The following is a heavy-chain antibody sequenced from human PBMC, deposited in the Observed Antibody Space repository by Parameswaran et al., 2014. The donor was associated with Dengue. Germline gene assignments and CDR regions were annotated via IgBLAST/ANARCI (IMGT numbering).Heavy chain of an antibody. CDR2: IYPGDSDT. J-gene: IGHJ6*04. D-gene: IGHD3-10*01. V-gene: IGHV5-51*01. CDR3: ARGYYYGSGSYVPYGMDV. Sequence: VRQMPGKGLELMGIIYPGDSDTRYSPSFQGQVTISTDTSISTVYLQWGSLKASDTAMYYCARGYYYGSGSYVPYGMDVWAKDHGHRLL.